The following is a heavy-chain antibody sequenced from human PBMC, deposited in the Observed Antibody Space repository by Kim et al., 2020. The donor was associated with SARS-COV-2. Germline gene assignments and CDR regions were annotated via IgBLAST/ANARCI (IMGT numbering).Heavy chain of an antibody. CDR2: IYYSGST. CDR3: VKDLLYYDCSGYYFVVYFDY. CDR1: GGSISSYY. D-gene: IGHD3-22*01. J-gene: IGHJ4*02. Sequence: SETLSLTCNVPGGSISSYYWSWIRQPPGKGLEWIGHIYYSGSTNYNPSLKSRVTISVHTSKSQFSLNLSSVTAADTAVYYCVKDLLYYDCSGYYFVVYFDYWGRGTLGTIPS. V-gene: IGHV4-59*01.